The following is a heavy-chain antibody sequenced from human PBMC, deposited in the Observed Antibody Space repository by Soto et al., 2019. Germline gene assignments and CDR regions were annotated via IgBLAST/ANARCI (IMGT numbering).Heavy chain of an antibody. CDR1: GFTFRRYV. CDR3: ARWGTTGGLDV. V-gene: IGHV3-33*05. J-gene: IGHJ4*02. D-gene: IGHD3-16*01. Sequence: QVPLVESGGGVVQPGTSLSLSCVGSGFTFRRYVIHWVRQAPGKGLEWVALTSYDGSHNFDGDSVKGRSTISRHNSRNTVELQRASITFEDTAIYYCARWGTTGGLDVWGQGTLVSVSS. CDR2: TSYDGSHN.